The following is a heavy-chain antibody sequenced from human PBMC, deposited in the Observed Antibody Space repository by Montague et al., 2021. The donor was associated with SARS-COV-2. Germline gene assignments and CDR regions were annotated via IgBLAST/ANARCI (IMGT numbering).Heavy chain of an antibody. J-gene: IGHJ4*02. Sequence: SETLSLTCTVAGGSISSSNYYWGWIRQPPGKGLEWIGSLFYSGSSSYNLSLKSRVSISVDTSKNQLFLRLSSVTAADTAVYYCVAEWLAIYYFDFWGQGTLVTVSS. CDR2: LFYSGSS. CDR3: VAEWLAIYYFDF. CDR1: GGSISSSNYY. V-gene: IGHV4-39*01. D-gene: IGHD6-19*01.